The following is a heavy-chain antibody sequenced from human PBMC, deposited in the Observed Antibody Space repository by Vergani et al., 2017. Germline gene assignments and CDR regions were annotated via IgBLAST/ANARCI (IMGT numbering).Heavy chain of an antibody. J-gene: IGHJ4*02. CDR3: AIFNSGYGPMDY. D-gene: IGHD5-12*01. CDR2: IIPILGIA. Sequence: QVQLVQSGAAVKKPGSSVKVSCKASGGTFSSYTISWVRQAPGQGLEWMGRIIPILGIANYEQKFQGRVPITADKSTSTAYMELRSLRSEDTAVYYCAIFNSGYGPMDYWGQGSLVTVSS. V-gene: IGHV1-69*02. CDR1: GGTFSSYT.